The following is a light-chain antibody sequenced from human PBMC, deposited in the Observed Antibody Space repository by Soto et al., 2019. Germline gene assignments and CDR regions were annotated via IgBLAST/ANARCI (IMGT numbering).Light chain of an antibody. V-gene: IGKV3-15*01. CDR3: QQYSNWLPLT. J-gene: IGKJ4*01. CDR1: QSGSST. Sequence: EIVMTQAPSTLSVYPGERASLSCRAIQSGSSTLACYQQKPGQAPRLLIYGASTRATGIPARFSSSGSGTEFTLTIRSLQSEDFAVYYCQQYSNWLPLTFGGGTQVAIK. CDR2: GAS.